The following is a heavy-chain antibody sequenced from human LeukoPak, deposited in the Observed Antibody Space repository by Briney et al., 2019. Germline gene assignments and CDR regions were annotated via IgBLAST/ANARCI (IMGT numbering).Heavy chain of an antibody. CDR3: AKVSGDYSNYVGYFYYYGMDV. V-gene: IGHV3-23*01. D-gene: IGHD4-11*01. CDR1: A. CDR2: XSASGGST. J-gene: IGHJ6*02. Sequence: AMSWVRQAPXXXLEWVSAXSASGGSTYYAASVKGRFTVSRDNSKNPLYLQMNSLRAEDTAVYYCAKVSGDYSNYVGYFYYYGMDVWGQGTTVTVSS.